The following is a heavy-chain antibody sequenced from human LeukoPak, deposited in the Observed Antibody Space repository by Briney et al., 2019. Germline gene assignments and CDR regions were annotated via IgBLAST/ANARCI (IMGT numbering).Heavy chain of an antibody. V-gene: IGHV1-18*01. Sequence: GASVKVSCKASGYTFTSYGISWVRQAPGQGLEWMGWISAYNGITNYAQKLQGRVTMTTDTSTSTAYMELRSLRSDDTAVYYCARTRGSYYYDSSGYYYWGQGTLVTVSS. CDR1: GYTFTSYG. D-gene: IGHD3-22*01. J-gene: IGHJ4*02. CDR2: ISAYNGIT. CDR3: ARTRGSYYYDSSGYYY.